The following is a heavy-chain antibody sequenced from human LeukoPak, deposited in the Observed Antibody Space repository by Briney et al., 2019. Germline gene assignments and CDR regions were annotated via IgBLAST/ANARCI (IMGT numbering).Heavy chain of an antibody. CDR1: GYTFTSYY. CDR2: INPSGGST. V-gene: IGHV1-46*01. CDR3: ARDQRLVTAQYYYYYMDV. J-gene: IGHJ6*03. D-gene: IGHD4-11*01. Sequence: GASVKVSCEASGYTFTSYYMHWVRQAPGQGLEWMGIINPSGGSTSYAQKFQGRVTMTRDTSTSTVYMELSSLRSEDTAVYYCARDQRLVTAQYYYYYMDVWGKGTTVTVSS.